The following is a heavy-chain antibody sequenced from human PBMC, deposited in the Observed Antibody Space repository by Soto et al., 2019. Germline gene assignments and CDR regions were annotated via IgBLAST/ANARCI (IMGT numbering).Heavy chain of an antibody. D-gene: IGHD3-10*01. J-gene: IGHJ5*02. V-gene: IGHV1-69*01. CDR2: IIPIFGTA. CDR1: GGTFSSYA. CDR3: ARMAGRFGELFSFDP. Sequence: QVQLVQSGAEVKKPGSSVKVSCKASGGTFSSYAISWVRQAPGQGLEWKGGIIPIFGTANYAPKFQGRVTSTADESTSTAYMELSILRSEDTAVYYCARMAGRFGELFSFDPWGQGPLVTVSS.